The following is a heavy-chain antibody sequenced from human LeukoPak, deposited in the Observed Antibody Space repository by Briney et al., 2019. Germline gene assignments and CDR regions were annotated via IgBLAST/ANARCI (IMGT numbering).Heavy chain of an antibody. V-gene: IGHV4-31*03. CDR3: ARAGGFFSPFGY. J-gene: IGHJ4*02. CDR2: IYYSGST. Sequence: SQTLSLTCTVSGGSIGSGGYYWSWIRQHPGKGLEWIGYIYYSGSTYYNPSLKSRVTISVDTSKNQFSLKLSSVTAADTAVYYCARAGGFFSPFGYWGQGTLVTVSS. CDR1: GGSIGSGGYY. D-gene: IGHD3-16*01.